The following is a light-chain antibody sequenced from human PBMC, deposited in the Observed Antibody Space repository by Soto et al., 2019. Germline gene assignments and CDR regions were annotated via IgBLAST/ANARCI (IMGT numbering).Light chain of an antibody. J-gene: IGKJ1*01. Sequence: DIQMTQSPSSLSASVGDRVTITCRASRDIADYLAWYHQKPGQVPKLLIYAASALQSGVPSRFTASGSGTEFTLTITGLQPEDFATYFCQNYNSAPWTFGQGTKVEF. CDR1: RDIADY. V-gene: IGKV1-27*01. CDR3: QNYNSAPWT. CDR2: AAS.